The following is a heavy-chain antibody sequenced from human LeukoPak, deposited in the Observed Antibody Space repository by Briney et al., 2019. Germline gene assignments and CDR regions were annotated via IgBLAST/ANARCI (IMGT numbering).Heavy chain of an antibody. CDR1: FTXXXXS. CDR3: ARDKFRGYSYGSGEVDY. Sequence: FTXXXXSMNXVXXAPGKGLEWVSSISSSSTYIYYADSMKGRFTISRDNAKNSLYLQMNSLRVEDTAVYYCARDKFRGYSYGSGEVDYCGQGTLVTVSS. V-gene: IGHV3-21*01. J-gene: IGHJ4*02. CDR2: ISSSSTYI. D-gene: IGHD5-18*01.